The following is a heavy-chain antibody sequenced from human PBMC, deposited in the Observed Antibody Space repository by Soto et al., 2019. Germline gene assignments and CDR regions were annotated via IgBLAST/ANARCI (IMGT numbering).Heavy chain of an antibody. CDR1: GGTFTSSA. J-gene: IGHJ6*02. CDR2: IIPIFGTA. Sequence: SVKVSCKASGGTFTSSAISWVRQAPGQGLEWMGGIIPIFGTANYAQKFQGIVTITADESKSTAYMDLSSLRSEDTAVYYCAREGTRYYDSLTGYYNVVNYGMDVWGQGTTVTVS. CDR3: AREGTRYYDSLTGYYNVVNYGMDV. V-gene: IGHV1-69*13. D-gene: IGHD3-9*01.